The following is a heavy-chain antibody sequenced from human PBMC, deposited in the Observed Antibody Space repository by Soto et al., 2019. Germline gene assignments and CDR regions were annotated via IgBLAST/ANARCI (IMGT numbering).Heavy chain of an antibody. CDR1: GYTFTNYN. V-gene: IGHV1-18*01. Sequence: QVQLVQSGADVKKTGASVKVSCKASGYTFTNYNINWVRQAPGQGLEWVGWISPYSGNTYYAQKFHGRVTMTTDTSTSTVYMELRSLRSDDTALYYCARQLATAFDYWGQGTLVTVSS. CDR2: ISPYSGNT. CDR3: ARQLATAFDY. D-gene: IGHD6-13*01. J-gene: IGHJ4*02.